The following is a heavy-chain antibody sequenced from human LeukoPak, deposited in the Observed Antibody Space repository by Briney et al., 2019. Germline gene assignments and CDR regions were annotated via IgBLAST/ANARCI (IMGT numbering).Heavy chain of an antibody. Sequence: GGSLRLSCAASGFTISNYGMHWVRQAPGKGLEWVAFIRPDGRNEYYADCVKGRFTMSRDNSKGTLYLQMNSLRAEDTAVYYCARLTGKHFDYWGQGTLVTVSS. CDR2: IRPDGRNE. CDR3: ARLTGKHFDY. J-gene: IGHJ4*02. CDR1: GFTISNYG. D-gene: IGHD1-14*01. V-gene: IGHV3-30*02.